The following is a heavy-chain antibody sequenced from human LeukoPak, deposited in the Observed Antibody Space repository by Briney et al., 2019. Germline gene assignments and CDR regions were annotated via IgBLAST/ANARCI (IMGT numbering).Heavy chain of an antibody. J-gene: IGHJ4*02. Sequence: SETLSLTCAVYGGSFSGYYWSWIRQPPGKGLEWIGEINHSGSTNYNPSLKSRVTISVDTSKNQFSLKLSSVTAADTAVYYCARGHYDSSGYXPYFDYWGQGTLVTVSS. CDR3: ARGHYDSSGYXPYFDY. D-gene: IGHD3-22*01. V-gene: IGHV4-34*01. CDR2: INHSGST. CDR1: GGSFSGYY.